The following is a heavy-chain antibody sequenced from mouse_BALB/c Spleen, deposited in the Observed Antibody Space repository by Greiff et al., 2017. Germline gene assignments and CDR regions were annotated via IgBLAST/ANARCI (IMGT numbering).Heavy chain of an antibody. J-gene: IGHJ4*01. CDR2: IYPGDGDT. CDR3: AMDSLYYAMDY. Sequence: QVQLQQSGAELARPGASVKLSCKASGYTFTSYWMQWVKQRPGQGLEWIGAIYPGDGDTRYTQKFKGKATLTADKSSSTAYMQLSSLASEDSAVYYCAMDSLYYAMDYWGQGTSVTVSS. V-gene: IGHV1-87*01. D-gene: IGHD3-3*01. CDR1: GYTFTSYW.